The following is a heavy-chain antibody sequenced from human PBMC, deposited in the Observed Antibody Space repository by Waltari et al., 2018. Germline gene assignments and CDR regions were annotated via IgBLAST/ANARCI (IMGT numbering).Heavy chain of an antibody. CDR1: GYTFTGYY. CDR3: ARVRFWSGYSANFDY. J-gene: IGHJ4*02. V-gene: IGHV1-2*06. Sequence: QVQLVQSGAEVKKPGASVKVSCKASGYTFTGYYMHWVRPAPGQGLEWMGRINPNSGGTNYAQKFQGRVTMTRDTSISTAYMELSRLGSDDTAVYYCARVRFWSGYSANFDYWGQGTLVTVSS. CDR2: INPNSGGT. D-gene: IGHD3-3*01.